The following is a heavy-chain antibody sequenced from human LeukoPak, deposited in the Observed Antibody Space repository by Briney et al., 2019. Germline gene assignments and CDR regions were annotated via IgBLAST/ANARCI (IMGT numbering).Heavy chain of an antibody. CDR3: ARGRSDYSRSCYKY. D-gene: IGHD3-10*01. V-gene: IGHV3-21*01. CDR2: ITSSSASI. CDR1: GFPFTTYS. Sequence: GGSLRLSCAASGFPFTTYSMNWVRQAPGKGLEWVSSITSSSASIYYAASVRVRFNISRDNDKNSLYLQMNNLRAEDPDVYFCARGRSDYSRSCYKYWGQGTLVTVSS. J-gene: IGHJ4*02.